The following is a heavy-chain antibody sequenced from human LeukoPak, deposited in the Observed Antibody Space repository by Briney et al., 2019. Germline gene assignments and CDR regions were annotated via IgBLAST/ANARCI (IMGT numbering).Heavy chain of an antibody. D-gene: IGHD3-22*01. Sequence: PSETLSLTCTVSGGSISSSSYYWGWLRQPPGKGLEWIGSIYYSGSTYYNPSLKSRVTISVDTSKNQFSLKLSSVTAADTAVYYCAREVYDSSGYHWFGQGSYYFDYWGQGTLVTVSS. CDR1: GGSISSSSYY. CDR2: IYYSGST. CDR3: AREVYDSSGYHWFGQGSYYFDY. J-gene: IGHJ4*02. V-gene: IGHV4-39*07.